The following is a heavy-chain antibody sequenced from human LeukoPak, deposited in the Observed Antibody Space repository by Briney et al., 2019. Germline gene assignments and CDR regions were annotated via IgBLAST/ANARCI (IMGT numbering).Heavy chain of an antibody. V-gene: IGHV4-34*01. Sequence: PSETLSLTRAVYGGSFSGYYWSWIRQPPGKGLEWIGEINHSGSTNYNPSLKSRVTISVDTSKNQFSLKLSSVTAADTAVYYCAGDCSGGSCSPSHDAFDIWGQGTMVTVSS. CDR3: AGDCSGGSCSPSHDAFDI. CDR1: GGSFSGYY. CDR2: INHSGST. J-gene: IGHJ3*02. D-gene: IGHD2-15*01.